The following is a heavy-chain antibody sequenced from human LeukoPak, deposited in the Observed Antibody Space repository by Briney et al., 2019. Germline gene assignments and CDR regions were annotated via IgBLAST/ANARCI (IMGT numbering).Heavy chain of an antibody. V-gene: IGHV3-48*01. CDR1: GFTFSSSA. CDR3: ARMIAPARPFLYPDV. J-gene: IGHJ6*04. D-gene: IGHD3-22*01. Sequence: GGSLRLSCTASGFTFSSSAMNWVRHIPGKRLEWLSYISSTSSSIYYADSVKGRFTVSRDNAKNSLYLQMNSLRAEDTAVYYCARMIAPARPFLYPDVWGKGTTVTVSS. CDR2: ISSTSSSI.